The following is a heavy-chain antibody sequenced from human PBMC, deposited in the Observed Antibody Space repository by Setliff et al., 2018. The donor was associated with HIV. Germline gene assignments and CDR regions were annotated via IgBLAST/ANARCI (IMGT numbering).Heavy chain of an antibody. CDR2: INHRGST. Sequence: PSETLSLTCTVSGASLSRSTYYWGWIRQPPGKGLEWIGEINHRGSTNYNPSLESRVTISVDTSKNQFSLKLSSVTAADTAVYYCARGGYYYDSSGYGRLDYWGQGTLVTVSS. D-gene: IGHD3-22*01. CDR1: GASLSRSTYY. CDR3: ARGGYYYDSSGYGRLDY. V-gene: IGHV4-39*07. J-gene: IGHJ4*02.